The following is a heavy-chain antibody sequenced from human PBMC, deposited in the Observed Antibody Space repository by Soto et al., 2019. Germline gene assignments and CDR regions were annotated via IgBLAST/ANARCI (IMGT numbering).Heavy chain of an antibody. J-gene: IGHJ4*02. CDR2: IYYSGST. Sequence: QVQLQESGPGLVKPSETLSLTCTVSGSFISSSSFYWGWIRQPPGKGLEWIGSIYYSGSTYYNPSLKSRVSISGDPSKNQFSLKLSSVTAADTAVYYCASSGRGVTTFDYWGQGTLVTVSS. CDR1: GSFISSSSFY. D-gene: IGHD3-10*01. CDR3: ASSGRGVTTFDY. V-gene: IGHV4-39*01.